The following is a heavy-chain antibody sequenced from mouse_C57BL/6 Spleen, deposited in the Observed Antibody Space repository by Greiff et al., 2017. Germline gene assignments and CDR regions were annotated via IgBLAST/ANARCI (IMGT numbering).Heavy chain of an antibody. D-gene: IGHD2-12*01. Sequence: EVQLQQSGPELVKPGASVKISCKASGYTFTDYYMNWVKQSHGKSLEWIGDINPNNGGTSYNQKFKGKATLTVDKSSSTAYMELRSLTSEDSAVYYCASSPYYNDAMDYWGQGTSVTVSS. CDR1: GYTFTDYY. CDR3: ASSPYYNDAMDY. J-gene: IGHJ4*01. CDR2: INPNNGGT. V-gene: IGHV1-26*01.